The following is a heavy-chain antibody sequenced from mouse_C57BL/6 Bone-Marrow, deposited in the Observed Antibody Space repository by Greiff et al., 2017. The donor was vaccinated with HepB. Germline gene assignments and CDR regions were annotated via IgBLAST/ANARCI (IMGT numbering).Heavy chain of an antibody. CDR1: GYTFTSYW. J-gene: IGHJ1*03. Sequence: QVQLQQPGAELVKPGASVKMSCKASGYTFTSYWITWVKQRPGQGLEWLGDIYPGSGSTNYNEKFKSKATLTVDTSSSTAYMQLSSLTSEDSAVYYCARRSDGYYPWYFDVWGTGTTVTVSS. CDR2: IYPGSGST. V-gene: IGHV1-55*01. CDR3: ARRSDGYYPWYFDV. D-gene: IGHD2-3*01.